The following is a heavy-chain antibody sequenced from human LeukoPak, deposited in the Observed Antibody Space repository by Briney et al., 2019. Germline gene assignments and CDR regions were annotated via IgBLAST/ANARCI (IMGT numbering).Heavy chain of an antibody. CDR2: ITGSASST. J-gene: IGHJ4*02. CDR3: AKLSSKGRGYIDY. CDR1: GFDFSTQW. D-gene: IGHD3-22*01. V-gene: IGHV3-23*01. Sequence: GGSLRLSCAASGFDFSTQWMSWVRQAPGKGLEWVSTITGSASSTYDADSVKGRFTISRDNFKNTLYLQMNSLRAEDTAVYYCAKLSSKGRGYIDYWGQGTLVTVSS.